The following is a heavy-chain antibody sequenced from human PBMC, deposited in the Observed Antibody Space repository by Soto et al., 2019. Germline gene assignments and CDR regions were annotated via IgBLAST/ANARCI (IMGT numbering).Heavy chain of an antibody. J-gene: IGHJ4*02. V-gene: IGHV4-59*01. CDR1: GGSISSYY. CDR2: IYYSGST. D-gene: IGHD2-2*01. CDR3: ARALRYCISTSCPEFEY. Sequence: PSETLSLTCTVSGGSISSYYWSWIRQPPGKGLEWIGYIYYSGSTNYNPSLKSRVTISVDTSKNQFSLKLSSVTAADTAVYYCARALRYCISTSCPEFEYWGQGTLVTVSS.